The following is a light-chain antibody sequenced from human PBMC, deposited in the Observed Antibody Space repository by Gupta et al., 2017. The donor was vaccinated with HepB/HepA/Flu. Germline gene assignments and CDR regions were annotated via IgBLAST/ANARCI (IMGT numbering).Light chain of an antibody. CDR2: DAS. V-gene: IGKV3-11*01. CDR3: HQRSNWPRT. J-gene: IGKJ4*01. CDR1: QSVSSY. Sequence: IVLTQSPATLSLSPGDRATLSCRASQSVSSYLAWYQQKPGQAPRLLIYDASNRATGIPARFSGSGSGTDFTLTISSLEPEDFAVYYCHQRSNWPRTFGGGTKVEIK.